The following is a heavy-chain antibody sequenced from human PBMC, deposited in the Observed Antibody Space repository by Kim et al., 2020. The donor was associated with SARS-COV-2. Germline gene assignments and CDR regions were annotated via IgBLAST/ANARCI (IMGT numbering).Heavy chain of an antibody. CDR2: A. Sequence: ANYAQKFQGRVTITADESTSTAYMELSSLRSEDTAVYYCARDGQGPRMDVWGQGTTVTVSS. J-gene: IGHJ6*02. CDR3: ARDGQGPRMDV. V-gene: IGHV1-69*01.